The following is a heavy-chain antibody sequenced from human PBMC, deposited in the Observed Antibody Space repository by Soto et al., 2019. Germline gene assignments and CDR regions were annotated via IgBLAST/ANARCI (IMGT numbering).Heavy chain of an antibody. J-gene: IGHJ6*02. CDR3: ARDSDNYYYYGMNV. CDR2: IYYSGST. V-gene: IGHV4-59*01. CDR1: GGSISSYY. Sequence: PSETLSLTCTVSGGSISSYYWSWIRQPPGKGLEWIGYIYYSGSTNYNPSLKSRVTISVDTSKNQFSLKPSSVTAADTAVYYCARDSDNYYYYGMNVWRQGTTVTV.